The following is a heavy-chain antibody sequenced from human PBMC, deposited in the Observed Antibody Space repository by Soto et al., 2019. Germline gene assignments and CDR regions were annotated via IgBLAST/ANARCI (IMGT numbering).Heavy chain of an antibody. V-gene: IGHV1-18*01. D-gene: IGHD1-1*01. Sequence: QVHLVQSGAEVKKPGASVKVSCKASGYTFTSYGITWVRQAPGQGLEWMGWISAHNGNTAYAQKLQGRVIVTRDTSTSTAYMELRSLRSDATAVYSCARGRYGDYWGQGALVTVSS. CDR3: ARGRYGDY. CDR1: GYTFTSYG. J-gene: IGHJ4*02. CDR2: ISAHNGNT.